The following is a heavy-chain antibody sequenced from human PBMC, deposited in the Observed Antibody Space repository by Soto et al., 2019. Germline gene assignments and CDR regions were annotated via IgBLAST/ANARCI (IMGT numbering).Heavy chain of an antibody. V-gene: IGHV3-53*04. Sequence: EVQLVESGGGLVQPGGSLRLSCAASGFTVSSNYMSWVRQAPGKGLEWVSVIYSGGSTYYADSVTGRFTISRHNSKNALYLQMNSLQGLFPAVYYCARPREITIVRGVLQHYYDYYMQVWGKRKTLTVSS. D-gene: IGHD3-10*01. CDR1: GFTVSSNY. J-gene: IGHJ6*03. CDR3: ARPREITIVRGVLQHYYDYYMQV. CDR2: IYSGGST.